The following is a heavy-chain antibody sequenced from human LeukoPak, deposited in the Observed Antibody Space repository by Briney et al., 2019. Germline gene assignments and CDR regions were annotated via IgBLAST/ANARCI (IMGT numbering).Heavy chain of an antibody. CDR1: GYSFISYW. Sequence: GESLKTSCKSSGYSFISYWIAWVRLMPGKGLEGMGIISPGDSDTRSSPSFQGQVSISVEKSINTSYPEWSRLKASDTAMDDGARRVSGGMDVWGQGTPVTVSS. CDR3: ARRVSGGMDV. CDR2: ISPGDSDT. J-gene: IGHJ6*02. V-gene: IGHV5-51*01.